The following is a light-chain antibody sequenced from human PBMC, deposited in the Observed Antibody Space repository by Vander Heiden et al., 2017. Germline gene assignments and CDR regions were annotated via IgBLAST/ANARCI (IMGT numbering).Light chain of an antibody. CDR1: SSTIGSNY. CDR2: RNN. Sequence: QSVLTQPPSASGTPGQTVTISCSGSSSTIGSNYVYWYQQLPGTAPKLLIYRNNQRPSGVPDRFSGSKSGTSASLAISGLRSEDEADYYCAAWDDSLSGAVFGGGTKLTVL. J-gene: IGLJ3*02. V-gene: IGLV1-47*01. CDR3: AAWDDSLSGAV.